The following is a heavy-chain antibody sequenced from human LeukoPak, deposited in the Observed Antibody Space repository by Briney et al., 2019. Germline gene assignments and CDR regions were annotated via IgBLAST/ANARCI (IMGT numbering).Heavy chain of an antibody. J-gene: IGHJ4*02. CDR3: ASSHGGFLATATFVY. Sequence: SETLSLTCTVSGGSISSGSYYWSWIRQPAGKGLEWIGRIYTSGSTNYNPSLKSRVTISVDTSKNQFSLKLSSVTAADTAVYYCASSHGGFLATATFVYWGQGTLVTVSS. V-gene: IGHV4-61*02. D-gene: IGHD3-3*01. CDR1: GGSISSGSYY. CDR2: IYTSGST.